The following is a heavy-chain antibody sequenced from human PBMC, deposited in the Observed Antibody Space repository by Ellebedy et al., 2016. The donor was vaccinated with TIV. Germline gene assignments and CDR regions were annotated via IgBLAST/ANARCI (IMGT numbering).Heavy chain of an antibody. CDR1: GYTFTGYY. D-gene: IGHD4-23*01. V-gene: IGHV1-2*02. Sequence: ASVKVSXXASGYTFTGYYMHWVRQAPGQGLEWMGWINPNSGGTNYAQKFQGRVTMTRDTSISTAYMELSRLRSDDTAVYYCARDLLDYGGNSKSDYWGQGTLVTVSS. CDR2: INPNSGGT. J-gene: IGHJ4*02. CDR3: ARDLLDYGGNSKSDY.